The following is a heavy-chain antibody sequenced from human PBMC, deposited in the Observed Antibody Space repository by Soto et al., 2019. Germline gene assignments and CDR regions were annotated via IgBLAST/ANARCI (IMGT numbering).Heavy chain of an antibody. J-gene: IGHJ1*01. V-gene: IGHV3-74*01. Sequence: EVQLVESGGGLVQPGGSLRLSRVASGFTFSSYWMHWVRQAPGKGLVWVSSISNDGSSTGYADPVKGRFTISRDNAKNTLYLQMNSLRAEDTAVYYCARLPNKSPQNWGQGTLVIVSP. CDR3: ARLPNKSPQN. CDR2: ISNDGSST. CDR1: GFTFSSYW.